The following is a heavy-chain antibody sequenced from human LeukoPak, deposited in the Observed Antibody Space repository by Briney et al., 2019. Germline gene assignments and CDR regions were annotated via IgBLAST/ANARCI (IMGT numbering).Heavy chain of an antibody. Sequence: PSETLSLTCTVSGGSISSYYWSWIRQPPGKGLEWIGYIYYSGSTNYNPSLKSRVTMSVDTSKNQFSLKLSSVTAADTAVYYCARHPSYSSSSHFDYWGQGTLVTVSS. CDR1: GGSISSYY. CDR3: ARHPSYSSSSHFDY. CDR2: IYYSGST. J-gene: IGHJ4*02. V-gene: IGHV4-59*08. D-gene: IGHD6-6*01.